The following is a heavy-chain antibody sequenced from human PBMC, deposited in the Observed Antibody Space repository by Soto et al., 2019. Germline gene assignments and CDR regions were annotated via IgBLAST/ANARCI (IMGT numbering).Heavy chain of an antibody. Sequence: QVQLVESGGGVVQPGGSLRLSCAASGFTFRGYVTHWVRQAPGKGLEWVAVISEDGSDKYYAGSVEGRFTSSRDDSRNTFYLQMNSLRIDETSVYYCAKGAGSSLHWYFDPWGRGTLVTASP. D-gene: IGHD6-13*01. CDR3: AKGAGSSLHWYFDP. V-gene: IGHV3-30*18. CDR1: GFTFRGYV. CDR2: ISEDGSDK. J-gene: IGHJ2*01.